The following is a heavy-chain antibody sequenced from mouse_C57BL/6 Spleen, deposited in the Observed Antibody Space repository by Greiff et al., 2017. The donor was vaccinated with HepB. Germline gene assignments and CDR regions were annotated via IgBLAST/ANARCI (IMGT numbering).Heavy chain of an antibody. Sequence: VHLVESGAELVRPGTSVKVSCKASGYAFTNYLIEWVKQRPGQGLEWIGVINPGSGGTNYNEKFKGKATLTADKSSSTAYMQLSSLTSEDSAVYFCARWGVITTVVAHWYFDVWGTGTTVTVSS. CDR3: ARWGVITTVVAHWYFDV. D-gene: IGHD1-1*01. V-gene: IGHV1-54*01. J-gene: IGHJ1*03. CDR1: GYAFTNYL. CDR2: INPGSGGT.